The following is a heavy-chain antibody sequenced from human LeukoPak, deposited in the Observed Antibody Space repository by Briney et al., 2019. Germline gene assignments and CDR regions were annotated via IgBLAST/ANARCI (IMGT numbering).Heavy chain of an antibody. V-gene: IGHV3-23*01. CDR3: AKLPAARRGGDY. CDR2: ISGSGGST. D-gene: IGHD6-6*01. Sequence: GGSLRLSCAASRFTFSSYAMSWVRQAPGKGLEWVSAISGSGGSTYYADSVKGRFTISRDNSKNTLYLQMNSLRAEDTAVYYCAKLPAARRGGDYWGQGTLVTVSS. CDR1: RFTFSSYA. J-gene: IGHJ4*02.